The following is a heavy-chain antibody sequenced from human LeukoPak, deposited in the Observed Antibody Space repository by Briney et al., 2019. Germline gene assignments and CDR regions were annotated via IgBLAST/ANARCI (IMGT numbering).Heavy chain of an antibody. CDR3: ARDVYSNGWPSFFDY. J-gene: IGHJ4*02. CDR2: ISSSSSYI. V-gene: IGHV3-21*01. Sequence: GGSLRLSCAASGFTFSSYSMNWVRQAPGKGLEWVSSISSSSSYIYYADSVKGRFTISRDNAKNSLYLQMNSLRAEDTAVYYCARDVYSNGWPSFFDYWGQGTLVTVSS. D-gene: IGHD6-19*01. CDR1: GFTFSSYS.